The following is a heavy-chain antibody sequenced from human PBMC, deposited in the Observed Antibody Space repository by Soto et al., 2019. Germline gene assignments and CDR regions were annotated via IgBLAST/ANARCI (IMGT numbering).Heavy chain of an antibody. CDR3: ARDQYDFWSGYLYYYYGMDV. CDR1: GFTFSSYG. J-gene: IGHJ6*02. Sequence: PGGSLRLSCAASGFTFSSYGMHWVRQAPGKGLEWVAVIWYDGSNKYYADSVKGRFTISRDNSKNTLNLQMNSLRAEDTAVYYCARDQYDFWSGYLYYYYGMDVWGQGTTVTVSS. D-gene: IGHD3-3*01. V-gene: IGHV3-33*01. CDR2: IWYDGSNK.